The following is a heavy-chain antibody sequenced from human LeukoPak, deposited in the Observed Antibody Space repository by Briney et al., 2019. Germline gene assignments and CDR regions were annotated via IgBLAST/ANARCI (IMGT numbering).Heavy chain of an antibody. Sequence: SETLSLTCTVSGGSISSYYWSWIRQPPGKGLEWIGYIYYSGSTSYNPSLESRVTISVDTSKNQFSLNVTSVTAADTAVYYCARCGYSYGSDFDYWGQGTLVTVSS. D-gene: IGHD5-18*01. J-gene: IGHJ4*02. V-gene: IGHV4-59*01. CDR2: IYYSGST. CDR3: ARCGYSYGSDFDY. CDR1: GGSISSYY.